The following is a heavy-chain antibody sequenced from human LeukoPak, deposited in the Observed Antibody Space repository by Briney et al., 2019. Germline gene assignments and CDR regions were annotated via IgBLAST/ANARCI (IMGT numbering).Heavy chain of an antibody. CDR1: GFTSSTYG. D-gene: IGHD4-17*01. V-gene: IGHV3-30*18. CDR2: ISYDGSYK. J-gene: IGHJ4*02. Sequence: GGSLRLSCAASGFTSSTYGMHWVRQAPGKGLEWVAFISYDGSYKYYADSVKGRFTISRDSSKNTLYLQMNSLRAEDTAVYYCAKDYDYGDYAVDYWGQGTLVTVSS. CDR3: AKDYDYGDYAVDY.